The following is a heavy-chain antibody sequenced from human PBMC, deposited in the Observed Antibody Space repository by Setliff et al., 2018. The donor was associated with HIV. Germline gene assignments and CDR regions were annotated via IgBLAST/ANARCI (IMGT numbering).Heavy chain of an antibody. CDR1: GYIFTGYY. D-gene: IGHD3-9*01. CDR3: ARDYRTTDILSSGYMDV. J-gene: IGHJ6*03. Sequence: GASVKVSCKASGYIFTGYYVHWVRRAPGQGFEWMGWINPDNGHTQYGQKFQGRLTLTRDTSIRTAYMELSRLTFDDTAMYYCARDYRTTDILSSGYMDVWGKGTTVTVSS. V-gene: IGHV1-2*02. CDR2: INPDNGHT.